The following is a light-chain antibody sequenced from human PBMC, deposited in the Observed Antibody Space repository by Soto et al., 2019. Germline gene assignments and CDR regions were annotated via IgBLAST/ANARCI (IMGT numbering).Light chain of an antibody. CDR3: MIWHNSAYV. V-gene: IGLV5-45*03. CDR1: SGINVGTYR. Sequence: QPVLTQPSSLSASPGASASLTCTLRSGINVGTYRIFWYRQKPGSPPQYLLRCKSDSDKQQGSGVPSRFSGSKDASANAGILLISGLQSEDEADYYCMIWHNSAYVFGTGTKLTVL. CDR2: CKSDSDK. J-gene: IGLJ1*01.